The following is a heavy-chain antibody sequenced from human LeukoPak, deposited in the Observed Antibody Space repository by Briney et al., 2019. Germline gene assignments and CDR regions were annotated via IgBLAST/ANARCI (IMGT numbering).Heavy chain of an antibody. CDR1: GYTFTSYD. CDR2: INPNSGGT. Sequence: GASVKVSCKASGYTFTSYDINWVRQATGQGLEWMGRINPNSGGTNYAQKFQGRVTMTRDTSISTAYVELSRLRSDDTAVYYCARVEGLRFSEWLLNYWGQGTMVTVSS. V-gene: IGHV1-2*06. D-gene: IGHD3-3*01. J-gene: IGHJ4*02. CDR3: ARVEGLRFSEWLLNY.